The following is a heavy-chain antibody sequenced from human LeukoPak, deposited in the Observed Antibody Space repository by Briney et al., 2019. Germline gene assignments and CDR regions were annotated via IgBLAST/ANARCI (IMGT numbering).Heavy chain of an antibody. CDR3: ARASRDGYNQNFDY. V-gene: IGHV5-51*01. CDR2: LYPGDSDS. D-gene: IGHD5-24*01. J-gene: IGHJ4*02. CDR1: GYTFTNYW. Sequence: GESLKISCKGSGYTFTNYWIGWVRQMPGKGLEWMGILYPGDSDSRYSPSFQGQVIISADKSISTAYLQWSSLQASDTAMYYCARASRDGYNQNFDYWGQGTQVTVSS.